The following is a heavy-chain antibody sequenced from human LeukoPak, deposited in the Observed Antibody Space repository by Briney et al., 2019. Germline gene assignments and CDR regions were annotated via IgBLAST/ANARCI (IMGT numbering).Heavy chain of an antibody. J-gene: IGHJ4*02. D-gene: IGHD6-13*01. CDR2: ISYDGSNK. V-gene: IGHV3-30-3*01. CDR3: ARDEGAAAALGY. CDR1: GFTFSSYA. Sequence: GGSLRLSCAASGFTFSSYAMHWDRQAPGKGLEWVAVISYDGSNKYYADSVKGRFTISRDNSKNTLYLQMNSLRAEDTAVYYCARDEGAAAALGYWGQGTLVTVSS.